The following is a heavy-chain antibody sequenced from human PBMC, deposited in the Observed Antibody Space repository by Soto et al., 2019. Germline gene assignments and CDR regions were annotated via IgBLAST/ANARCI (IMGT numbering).Heavy chain of an antibody. CDR1: GFTFSNAW. Sequence: EVQLVESGGDLVKPGGSLRLSCATSGFTFSNAWMNWVRQAPGKGLEWVGRIKNKIDGGTSDYAAPVKGRFTISRDDSRNLLYLQMNSLETGDTAVYYCTTQPVNWNDEGGHGGPGTLVTVSS. J-gene: IGHJ4*02. CDR2: IKNKIDGGTS. D-gene: IGHD1-1*01. CDR3: TTQPVNWNDEGGH. V-gene: IGHV3-15*07.